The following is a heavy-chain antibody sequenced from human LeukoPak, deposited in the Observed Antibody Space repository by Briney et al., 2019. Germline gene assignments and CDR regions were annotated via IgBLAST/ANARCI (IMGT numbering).Heavy chain of an antibody. J-gene: IGHJ4*02. CDR3: ALWNSKPVFDY. CDR2: ISYDGSNK. D-gene: IGHD1-7*01. CDR1: GFTFSSYG. V-gene: IGHV3-30*03. Sequence: GRSLRLSCAAPGFTFSSYGMHWVRQAPGKGLEWVAVISYDGSNKYYADSVKGRFTISRDNSKNTLYLQMNSLRAEDTAVYYCALWNSKPVFDYWGQGTLVTVSS.